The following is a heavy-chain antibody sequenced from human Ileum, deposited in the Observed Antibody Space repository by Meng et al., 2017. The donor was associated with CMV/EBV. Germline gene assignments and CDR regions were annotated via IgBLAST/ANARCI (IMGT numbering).Heavy chain of an antibody. CDR2: ISHSGYT. J-gene: IGHJ4*02. V-gene: IGHV4-4*02. Sequence: SGHLSLTCVGSRDSISSDSWWSWVRQPPGKGLEWIGEISHSGYTNYNPSLKSRVTVSVDKSENQLSLKLTSVTAADTAVYYCARNFGYWGQGTLVTVSS. CDR3: ARNFGY. CDR1: RDSISSDSW.